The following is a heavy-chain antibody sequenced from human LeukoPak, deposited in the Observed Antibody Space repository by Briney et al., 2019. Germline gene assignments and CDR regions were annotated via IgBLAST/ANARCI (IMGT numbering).Heavy chain of an antibody. J-gene: IGHJ4*02. CDR1: GFTFSSYA. Sequence: GGSLRLSCAASGFTFSSYAMNWVRQAPGKGLEWVSGISDTGSGTHYADSVKGRFTISRDSSKNTLHLQMNSLRAEDTAVYYCAKDRQSGSPRFSHYFDHWGQGTLVTVSS. CDR3: AKDRQSGSPRFSHYFDH. V-gene: IGHV3-23*01. D-gene: IGHD1-26*01. CDR2: ISDTGSGT.